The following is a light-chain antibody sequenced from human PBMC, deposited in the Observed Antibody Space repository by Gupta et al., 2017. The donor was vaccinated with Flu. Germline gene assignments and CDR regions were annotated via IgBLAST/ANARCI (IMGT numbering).Light chain of an antibody. J-gene: IGKJ4*01. V-gene: IGKV1-33*01. CDR3: QQYYNLPLT. CDR2: DAS. CDR1: QDISNY. Sequence: IQMAQSPSSLSASVGDRVTITCQASQDISNYLNWYQQKPGKAPKLLIYDASNLETGVPSRFSGRGSGTDFTFTISSLQPEDIATYYCQQYYNLPLTFGGGTKVDIK.